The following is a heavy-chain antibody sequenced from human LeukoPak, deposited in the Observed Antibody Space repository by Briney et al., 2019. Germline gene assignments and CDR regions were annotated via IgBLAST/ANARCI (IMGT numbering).Heavy chain of an antibody. CDR1: GYSFSDYG. CDR2: ISAYNGHT. Sequence: ASVKVSCKASGYSFSDYGITWVRQAPGQGLEWMGWISAYNGHTNYAQKFKGRVSMTTDTSTSTAYMELRSLRSDDTAVYYCARGRGYSTYYYGMDVWGQGTTVTVSS. D-gene: IGHD6-13*01. J-gene: IGHJ6*02. V-gene: IGHV1-18*01. CDR3: ARGRGYSTYYYGMDV.